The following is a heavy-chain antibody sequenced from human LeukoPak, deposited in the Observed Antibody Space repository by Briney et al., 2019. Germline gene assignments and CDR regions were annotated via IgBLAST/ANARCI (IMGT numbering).Heavy chain of an antibody. D-gene: IGHD3-9*01. V-gene: IGHV1-69*05. CDR1: GGTFSIYA. J-gene: IGHJ4*02. Sequence: ASVKVSCKTSGGTFSIYAITWVQQAPGQGLEWVGEIVPVSGAADYPQKFQGRVTLTTDASTSTAYMELNSLRSEDTAVYYCARAREKYYDILTGYYTFDYWGQGTRVTVTS. CDR3: ARAREKYYDILTGYYTFDY. CDR2: IVPVSGAA.